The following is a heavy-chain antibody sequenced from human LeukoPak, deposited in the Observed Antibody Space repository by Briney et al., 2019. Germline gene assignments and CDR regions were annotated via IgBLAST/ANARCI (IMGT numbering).Heavy chain of an antibody. CDR1: AFTYRSYR. CDR2: ISSSSSYI. CDR3: ARDMSTGLNYFDY. D-gene: IGHD1-14*01. V-gene: IGHV3-21*01. Sequence: SLRLYGAPSAFTYRSYRLNWLLQPSGKGQQGLSSISSSSSYIYYADSVKGRFTITRDNAKNSLYLQMNSLRAEDTAVYYCARDMSTGLNYFDYWGQGTLVTVSS. J-gene: IGHJ4*02.